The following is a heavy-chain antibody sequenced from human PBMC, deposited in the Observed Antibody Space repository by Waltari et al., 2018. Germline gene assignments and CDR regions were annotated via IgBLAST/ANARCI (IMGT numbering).Heavy chain of an antibody. CDR2: IKTDGGEE. V-gene: IGHV3-7*01. CDR1: GLPLSNYW. Sequence: EVQLVESGGGLVQPGGSLSLSCAASGLPLSNYWMRWVRQAPGKGLEWMANIKTDGGEEYYVDSVRGRFTISRDNAKNLLFLQMNSLGPEDTAVYYCARDQWFGFDIWGQGTMVTVSS. J-gene: IGHJ3*02. D-gene: IGHD3-22*01. CDR3: ARDQWFGFDI.